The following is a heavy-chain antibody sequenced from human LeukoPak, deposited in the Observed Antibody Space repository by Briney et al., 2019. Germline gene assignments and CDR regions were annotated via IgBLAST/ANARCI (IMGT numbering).Heavy chain of an antibody. D-gene: IGHD4-23*01. CDR3: TTTNVGNSPRDY. J-gene: IGHJ4*02. Sequence: ASVKVSCKASGYTFNDNYMHWVQQAPGKGLEWMGSVDPKDGETVYAENFQGRVTLTADTSTDTAYMELSSLRSEDTAIYYCTTTNVGNSPRDYWGQGSLVTVSS. CDR1: GYTFNDNY. V-gene: IGHV1-69-2*01. CDR2: VDPKDGET.